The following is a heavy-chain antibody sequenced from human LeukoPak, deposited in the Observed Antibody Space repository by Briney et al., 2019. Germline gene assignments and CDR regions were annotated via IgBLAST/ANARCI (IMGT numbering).Heavy chain of an antibody. CDR2: ISSSSSTI. J-gene: IGHJ3*02. V-gene: IGHV3-48*04. CDR3: ARGPTMVRSDAFDI. D-gene: IGHD3-10*01. Sequence: SGGSLRLSCAASGFTFSSYSMNWVRQAPGKGLEWVSYISSSSSTIYYADSVKGRFTISRDNAKNSLYLQMNSLRAEDTAEYYCARGPTMVRSDAFDIWGQGTMVTVSS. CDR1: GFTFSSYS.